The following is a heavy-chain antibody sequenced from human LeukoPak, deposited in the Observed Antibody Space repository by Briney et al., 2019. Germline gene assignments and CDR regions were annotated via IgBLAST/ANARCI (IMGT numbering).Heavy chain of an antibody. J-gene: IGHJ4*02. CDR2: ISFDSGDET. V-gene: IGHV3-21*01. CDR3: TRDLPATISLGDDY. Sequence: PGGSLRLSCAASGFSFSDYYMHWVRQAPGKGLEWVSSISFDSGDETLYADSVKGRFTFSRDNTKNSMYLQMDSLTVEDTALYFCTRDLPATISLGDDYWGPGILVTVSS. D-gene: IGHD5-12*01. CDR1: GFSFSDYY.